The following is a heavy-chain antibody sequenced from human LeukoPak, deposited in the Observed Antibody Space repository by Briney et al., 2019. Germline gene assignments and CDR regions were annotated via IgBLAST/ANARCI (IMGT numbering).Heavy chain of an antibody. CDR2: ISSSGSTI. V-gene: IGHV3-48*04. D-gene: IGHD3-10*01. Sequence: GGSLRLSCAASGFTFSSYSMNWVRQAPGKGLEWVSYISSSGSTIYYADSVKGRFTISRDNAKNSLYLQMNSLRAEDTAVYYCARRYAVRDPFQHWGQGTLVTVSS. CDR3: ARRYAVRDPFQH. CDR1: GFTFSSYS. J-gene: IGHJ1*01.